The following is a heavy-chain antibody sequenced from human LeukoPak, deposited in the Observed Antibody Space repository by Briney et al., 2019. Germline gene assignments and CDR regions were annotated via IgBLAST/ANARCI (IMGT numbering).Heavy chain of an antibody. CDR1: VFTFSDYA. CDR2: ISSYGGST. Sequence: GGSLRLSCAASVFTFSDYAMSWVRQAPGKGLDWVSTISSYGGSTYYADSVKGRFTISRDNSKNTLYLQMNSLRAEDTAVYFCAKDSPSVTATPHDYWGQGALVTVSS. CDR3: AKDSPSVTATPHDY. J-gene: IGHJ4*02. V-gene: IGHV3-23*01. D-gene: IGHD2-21*02.